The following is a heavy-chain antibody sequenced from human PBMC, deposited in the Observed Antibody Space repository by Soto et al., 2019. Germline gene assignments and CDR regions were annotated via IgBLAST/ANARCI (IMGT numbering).Heavy chain of an antibody. CDR1: GFTSSSHG. CDR2: ISSYSYE. CDR3: AKEGYCSGTTCHFDY. Sequence: EVQVVESGGGLVKPGGSLRLSCVASGFTSSSHGMNWVRQAPGKGLEWISSISSYSYEYYADSVKGRFTISRDNAKNSLYLQMNSLRADDTAVYYCAKEGYCSGTTCHFDYWGQGTLVTVSS. J-gene: IGHJ4*02. D-gene: IGHD2-2*01. V-gene: IGHV3-21*01.